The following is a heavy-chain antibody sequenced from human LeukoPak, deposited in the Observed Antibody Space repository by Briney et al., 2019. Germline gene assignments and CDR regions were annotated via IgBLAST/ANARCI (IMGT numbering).Heavy chain of an antibody. D-gene: IGHD2-21*02. CDR2: ISYDGSNQ. J-gene: IGHJ4*02. CDR1: GFSFSIYG. Sequence: GGSLRLSCAASGFSFSIYGMHWVRQAPGKGLEWVALISYDGSNQYYADSVEGRFTISRDNSKNTLYLQMNSLRAEDTAVYYCAKYCGGDCFRNFDFWGQGTLVTVSS. CDR3: AKYCGGDCFRNFDF. V-gene: IGHV3-30*18.